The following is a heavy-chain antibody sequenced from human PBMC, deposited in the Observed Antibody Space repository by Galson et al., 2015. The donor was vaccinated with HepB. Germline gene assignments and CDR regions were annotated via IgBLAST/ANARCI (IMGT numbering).Heavy chain of an antibody. CDR2: ISWNSDFT. CDR1: GFTFEDYA. D-gene: IGHD3-10*01. Sequence: SLRLSCAASGFTFEDYAMHWVRQVPGKGLEWVSGISWNSDFTGYADSVRGRFTISRDNARYSLYLQMNSLRTEDMALYYCAQDLTYYYGSGSYFVGMDVWGQGTTVTVSS. J-gene: IGHJ6*02. CDR3: AQDLTYYYGSGSYFVGMDV. V-gene: IGHV3-9*03.